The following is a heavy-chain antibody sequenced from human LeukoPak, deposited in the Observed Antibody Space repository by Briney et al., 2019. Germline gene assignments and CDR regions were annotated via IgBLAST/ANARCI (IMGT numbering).Heavy chain of an antibody. V-gene: IGHV3-30-3*01. Sequence: GGSLRLSCAASGFTLSSYAMHWVRQAPGKGLEWVAVISYDGSNKYYADSVKGRFTISRDNSKNTLYLQMNSLRAEDTAVYYCAGARDYSSSWYASGWFDPWGQGTLVTVSS. CDR3: AGARDYSSSWYASGWFDP. D-gene: IGHD6-13*01. J-gene: IGHJ5*02. CDR1: GFTLSSYA. CDR2: ISYDGSNK.